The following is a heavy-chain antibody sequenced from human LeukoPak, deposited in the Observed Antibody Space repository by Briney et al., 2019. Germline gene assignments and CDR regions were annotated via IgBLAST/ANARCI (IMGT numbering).Heavy chain of an antibody. CDR1: GFTFTSYS. V-gene: IGHV3-23*01. CDR3: ANLWELLHSDAFDI. D-gene: IGHD1-26*01. J-gene: IGHJ3*02. CDR2: ISGGGST. Sequence: GGSLRLSCAASGFTFTSYSMNWVRQAPGKGLEWVSTISGGGSTYYADSVKGRFTISRDNSKNTLYLQMNSLRAEDTAVYYCANLWELLHSDAFDIWGQGTMVTVSS.